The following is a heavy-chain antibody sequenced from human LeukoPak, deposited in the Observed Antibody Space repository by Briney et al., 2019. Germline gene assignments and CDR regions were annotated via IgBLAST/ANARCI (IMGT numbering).Heavy chain of an antibody. J-gene: IGHJ4*02. CDR1: GFTFDDYA. Sequence: GGSLRLSCAASGFTFDDYAMHWVRQAPGKGLEWVSGISWNSGSIGYADSVKGRFTISRDNAKNSLYLQMNSLRAEDMALYYCAKSLGYSGGYYFDYWGQGTLVTASS. CDR3: AKSLGYSGGYYFDY. CDR2: ISWNSGSI. D-gene: IGHD3-16*01. V-gene: IGHV3-9*03.